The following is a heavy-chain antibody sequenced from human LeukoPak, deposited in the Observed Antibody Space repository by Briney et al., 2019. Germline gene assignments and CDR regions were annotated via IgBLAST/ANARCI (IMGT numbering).Heavy chain of an antibody. V-gene: IGHV3-30-3*01. CDR2: ISYDGSNK. J-gene: IGHJ4*02. CDR3: AKDVYGGNSGQGFNFDY. Sequence: PGGSLRLSCAASGFTFSSYAMHWVRQAPGKGLEWVAVISYDGSNKYYADSVKGRFTISRDNSKNTLYLQMNSLRAEDTAVYYCAKDVYGGNSGQGFNFDYWGQGTLVTVSS. D-gene: IGHD4-23*01. CDR1: GFTFSSYA.